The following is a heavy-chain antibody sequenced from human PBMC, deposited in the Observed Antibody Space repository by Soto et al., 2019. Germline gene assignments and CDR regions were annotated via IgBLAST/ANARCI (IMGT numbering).Heavy chain of an antibody. J-gene: IGHJ4*02. Sequence: EVQLVESGGDLVKPGGSLMLSCAASGFTLRNAWMNWVRQVPGKGLEWVGRFKSTGGGGTTDYAAHVKGRFIISGDDSENTMDLKMNSLQTEDTAVYYCAAYGFDYWGQGTLVTVSS. CDR2: FKSTGGGGTT. CDR1: GFTLRNAW. V-gene: IGHV3-15*07. D-gene: IGHD4-17*01. CDR3: AAYGFDY.